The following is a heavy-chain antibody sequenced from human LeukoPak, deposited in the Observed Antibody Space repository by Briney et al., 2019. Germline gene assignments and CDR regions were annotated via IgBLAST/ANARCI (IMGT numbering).Heavy chain of an antibody. D-gene: IGHD1-1*01. J-gene: IGHJ4*02. CDR3: ARRVTTIGRDDVDS. CDR2: INHSGST. CDR1: GGSFSGYY. V-gene: IGHV4-34*01. Sequence: PETLSLTCAVYGGSFSGYYWSWIRQSPGKGLEWIGEINHSGSTNYNPSLKSRVTISVDTSRNQFSLKLSSVTAADTAVYYCARRVTTIGRDDVDSWGQGTMVIVSS.